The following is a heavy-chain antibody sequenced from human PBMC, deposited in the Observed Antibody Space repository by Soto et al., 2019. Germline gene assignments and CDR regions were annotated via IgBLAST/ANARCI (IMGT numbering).Heavy chain of an antibody. Sequence: QVQLVQSGAEVKKSGSSVKVSCKASGGTFSTYTITWVRQAPGQGLEWLGRIIPIVTVTNYAQNFQGRVTISADKATSTAYMELNSLTSDDTAVYFCAANRGHASSWYLDYWGQGSLITVSS. V-gene: IGHV1-69*02. J-gene: IGHJ4*02. CDR1: GGTFSTYT. CDR2: IIPIVTVT. CDR3: AANRGHASSWYLDY. D-gene: IGHD6-13*01.